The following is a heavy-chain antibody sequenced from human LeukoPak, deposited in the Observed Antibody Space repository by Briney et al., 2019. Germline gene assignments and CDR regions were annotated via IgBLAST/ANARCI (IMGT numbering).Heavy chain of an antibody. CDR3: ARGPY. CDR2: IYHSGST. V-gene: IGHV4-38-2*02. Sequence: PSETLSLTCTVSGYSISSGYYWGWIRQPPGKGLEWIGSIYHSGSTYYNPSLKSRVTISVDTSKNQFSLKLSSVTAADTAFYYCARGPYWGQGTLVTVSS. J-gene: IGHJ4*02. CDR1: GYSISSGYY.